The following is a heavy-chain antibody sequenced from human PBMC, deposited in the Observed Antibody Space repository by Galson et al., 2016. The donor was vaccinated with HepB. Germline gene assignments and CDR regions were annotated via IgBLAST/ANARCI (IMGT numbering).Heavy chain of an antibody. Sequence: LRLSCAASGFTFSRYWMSWVRQAPGKGLEWVANIKPDGSESYYADSVKGRFTLSRDNARNSLYLQMNSLRAEDTAVYYCARDLGRNGGFDYWGQGTLVTVSS. D-gene: IGHD3-16*01. CDR2: IKPDGSES. CDR1: GFTFSRYW. J-gene: IGHJ4*02. V-gene: IGHV3-7*05. CDR3: ARDLGRNGGFDY.